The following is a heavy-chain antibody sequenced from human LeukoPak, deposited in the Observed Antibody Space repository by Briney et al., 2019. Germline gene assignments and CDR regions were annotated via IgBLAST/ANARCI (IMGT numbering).Heavy chain of an antibody. CDR1: GFTFSSYS. CDR3: ARANMITFGGVIVPFDY. CDR2: ISSSSSYI. D-gene: IGHD3-16*02. V-gene: IGHV3-21*01. Sequence: PGGSLRLSCAASGFTFSSYSMNWVRQAPGKGLEWVSSISSSSSYIYYADSVKGRFTISRDNAKNSLYLQMNSLRAEDTAVYYCARANMITFGGVIVPFDYWGQGTLVTVSS. J-gene: IGHJ4*02.